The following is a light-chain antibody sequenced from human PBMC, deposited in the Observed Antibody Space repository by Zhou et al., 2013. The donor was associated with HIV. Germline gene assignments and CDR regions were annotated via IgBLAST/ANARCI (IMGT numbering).Light chain of an antibody. CDR3: QQYNGYSRA. CDR1: QSISSW. V-gene: IGKV1-5*03. J-gene: IGKJ4*01. Sequence: DIQMTQSPSTLSASVGDRVTITCRASQSISSWLAWYQQKPGKAPKLLIYKASSLESGVPLRFSGSGSGTEFTLTISSLQPDDFATYFCQQYNGYSRAFGGGTEGGGSN. CDR2: KAS.